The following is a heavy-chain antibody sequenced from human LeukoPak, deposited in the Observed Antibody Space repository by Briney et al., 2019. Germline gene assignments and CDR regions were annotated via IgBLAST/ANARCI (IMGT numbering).Heavy chain of an antibody. J-gene: IGHJ4*02. CDR3: ARDSKRAPHCWGY. CDR2: INPNSGGT. CDR1: GYTFTGYY. V-gene: IGHV1-2*02. Sequence: GASVKVSCKASGYTFTGYYMHWVRQAPGQGLEWMGWINPNSGGTNYAQKFQGRVTMTRDTSISTAYMELSRLRSDDTAVYYCARDSKRAPHCWGYWGQGTLVTVSS. D-gene: IGHD7-27*01.